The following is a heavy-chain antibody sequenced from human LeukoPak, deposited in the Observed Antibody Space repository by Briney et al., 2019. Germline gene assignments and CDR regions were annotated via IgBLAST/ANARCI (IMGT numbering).Heavy chain of an antibody. CDR2: IIPFLGIA. CDR3: ARGSPAVAARRDYGMDV. J-gene: IGHJ6*02. V-gene: IGHV1-69*04. D-gene: IGHD2-15*01. CDR1: GGTFSSYA. Sequence: SVKVSCKASGGTFSSYAISWVRQAPGQGLEWMGRIIPFLGIANYAQKFQGRVTITADKSTSTAYMELSSLRSEDTAVYYCARGSPAVAARRDYGMDVWGQGTTVTVSS.